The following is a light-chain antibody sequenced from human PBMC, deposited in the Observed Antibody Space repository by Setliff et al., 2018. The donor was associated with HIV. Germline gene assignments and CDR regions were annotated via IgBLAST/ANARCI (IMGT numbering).Light chain of an antibody. CDR1: SSDVGTYNY. CDR3: SSYTSSGTPYV. CDR2: DVS. J-gene: IGLJ1*01. V-gene: IGLV2-14*03. Sequence: QSALTQPASVSGSPGQSITISCTGTSSDVGTYNYVSWYQQHPGKAPKLMISDVSNRPSGVSNRFSGSKSGNTASLTISGLQAEDEADYYCSSYTSSGTPYVFGTGTKGTVL.